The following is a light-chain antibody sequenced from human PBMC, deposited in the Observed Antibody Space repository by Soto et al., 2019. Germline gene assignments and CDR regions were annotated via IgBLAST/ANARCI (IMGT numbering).Light chain of an antibody. Sequence: QSVLTQPPSASGTPGQRVTISCSGSSSNIGSNTVNWYQQVPGTAPKLLIYTKNQRPSGVPDRFSGSKSGTSASLAISGLQSEDEADYYCAAWDDSLNGWVFGGGTKLTVL. CDR1: SSNIGSNT. CDR2: TKN. V-gene: IGLV1-44*01. CDR3: AAWDDSLNGWV. J-gene: IGLJ3*02.